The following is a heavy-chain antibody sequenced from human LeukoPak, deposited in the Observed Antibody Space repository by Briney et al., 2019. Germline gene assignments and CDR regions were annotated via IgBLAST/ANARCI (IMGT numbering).Heavy chain of an antibody. CDR3: ARADSGSYLGAFDI. CDR1: GYTFTGYY. CDR2: IIPILGIA. V-gene: IGHV1-69*04. Sequence: ASVKVSCKASGYTFTGYYMHWVRQAPGQGLEWMGRIIPILGIANYAQKFQGRVTITADKSTSTAYMELSSLRSEDTAVYYCARADSGSYLGAFDIWGQGTMVTVSS. D-gene: IGHD1-26*01. J-gene: IGHJ3*02.